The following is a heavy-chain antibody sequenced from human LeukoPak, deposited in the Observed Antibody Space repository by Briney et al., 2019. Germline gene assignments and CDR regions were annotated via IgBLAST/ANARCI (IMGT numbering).Heavy chain of an antibody. D-gene: IGHD4/OR15-4a*01. CDR3: AKSGLSRFDY. V-gene: IGHV3-23*01. Sequence: GGSLRLSSAACGFTFSSSVMSWGRPAPGEGLQWVSSISGSGDRTYYADSVKGRFTISRDNSKNTLYLQMNSLRAEDTAVYYCAKSGLSRFDYWGQGTLVTVSS. J-gene: IGHJ4*02. CDR2: ISGSGDRT. CDR1: GFTFSSSV.